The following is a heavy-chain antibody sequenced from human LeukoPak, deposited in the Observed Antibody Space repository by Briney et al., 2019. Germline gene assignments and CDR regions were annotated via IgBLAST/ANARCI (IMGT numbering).Heavy chain of an antibody. CDR1: GGSISSGGYS. Sequence: SETLSLTCAVSGGSISSGGYSWSWIRQPPGKGLEWIGYIYHSGSTYYNPSLKSRVTISVDRSKNQFSLKLSSVTAADTAVYYCSRWIMLRGVIMSGWFDPWGQGTLVTISS. D-gene: IGHD3-10*01. CDR2: IYHSGST. J-gene: IGHJ5*02. CDR3: SRWIMLRGVIMSGWFDP. V-gene: IGHV4-30-2*01.